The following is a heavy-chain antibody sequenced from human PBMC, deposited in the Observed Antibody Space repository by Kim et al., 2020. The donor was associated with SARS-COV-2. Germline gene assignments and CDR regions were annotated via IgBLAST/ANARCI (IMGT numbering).Heavy chain of an antibody. J-gene: IGHJ4*02. CDR2: INNSGST. V-gene: IGHV4-34*01. Sequence: SETLSLTCAVYGGSFSGYYWSWIRQPPGKGLEWIGAINNSGSTNYNPSFKSRFTISVKTSTNQFSLKLSSVAAADTAVYYCAAGFNHPLAVFDYWGQGTL. CDR1: GGSFSGYY. CDR3: AAGFNHPLAVFDY. D-gene: IGHD6-13*01.